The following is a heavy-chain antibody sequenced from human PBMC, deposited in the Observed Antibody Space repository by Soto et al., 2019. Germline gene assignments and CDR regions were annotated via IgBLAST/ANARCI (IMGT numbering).Heavy chain of an antibody. CDR2: ISGSGGST. CDR1: GFTFSSYA. D-gene: IGHD3-16*02. J-gene: IGHJ4*02. Sequence: GGSLRLSCAASGFTFSSYAMSWVRQAPGKGLEWVSAISGSGGSTYYADSVKGRFTISRDNSKNTLYLQMNSLRAEDTAVYYCAKGNAGANRDYIWGSYRYGREGFDYWGQGTLVTVSS. V-gene: IGHV3-23*01. CDR3: AKGNAGANRDYIWGSYRYGREGFDY.